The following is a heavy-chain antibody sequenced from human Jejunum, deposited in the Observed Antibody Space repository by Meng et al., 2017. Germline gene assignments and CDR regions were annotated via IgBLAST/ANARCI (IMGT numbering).Heavy chain of an antibody. J-gene: IGHJ4*02. CDR3: ARGVAAGVDY. V-gene: IGHV1-8*01. D-gene: IGHD6-13*01. Sequence: QGQLWQSGAEVKKPGASVKVSCKASGYTFSSYHINWVRQATGQGPEWMGWMNPNNGDIGYAQKFQGRVTMTRDTSVSTAYMELSSLTSEDTAVYYCARGVAAGVDYWGQGTLVTVSS. CDR1: GYTFSSYH. CDR2: MNPNNGDI.